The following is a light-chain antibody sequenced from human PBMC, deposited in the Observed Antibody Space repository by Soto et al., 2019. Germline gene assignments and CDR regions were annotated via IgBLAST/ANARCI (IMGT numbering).Light chain of an antibody. CDR2: LEGSGRY. J-gene: IGLJ3*02. Sequence: QSVLTQSSSASASLGSSVKLTCTLSSGHSTYIIAWHQQQPGKAPRYLMNLEGSGRYNRGSGVPGRFSGSSSGADRYLTISNLQFEYDPDYYYETWDSKTRVFGGGTKLTVL. CDR1: SGHSTYI. V-gene: IGLV4-60*02. CDR3: ETWDSKTRV.